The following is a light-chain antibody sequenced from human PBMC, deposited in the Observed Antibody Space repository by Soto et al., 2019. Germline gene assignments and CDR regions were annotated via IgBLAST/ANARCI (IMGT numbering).Light chain of an antibody. V-gene: IGKV3-11*01. CDR3: QQRSNWPLT. CDR1: QSVSNY. Sequence: EIVLTQSPATLSLSPEERATLSCRASQSVSNYLAWYQQKPGQAPRLLIYDASNRATGIPARFSGSGCGTGFTLTISSLEPEDFAVYYCQQRSNWPLTFGGGTKVEIK. CDR2: DAS. J-gene: IGKJ4*01.